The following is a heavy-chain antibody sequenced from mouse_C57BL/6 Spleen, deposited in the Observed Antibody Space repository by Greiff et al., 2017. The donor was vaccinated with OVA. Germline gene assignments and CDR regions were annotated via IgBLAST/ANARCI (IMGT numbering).Heavy chain of an antibody. CDR1: GYSITSGYY. V-gene: IGHV3-6*01. D-gene: IGHD2-4*01. J-gene: IGHJ2*01. CDR3: AREDYDYADFDY. CDR2: ISYDGSN. Sequence: EVKLEESGPGLVKPSQSLSLTCSVTGYSITSGYYWNWIRQFPGNKLEWMGYISYDGSNNYNPSLKNRISITRDTSKNQFFLKLNSVTTEDTATYYCAREDYDYADFDYWGQGTTLTVSS.